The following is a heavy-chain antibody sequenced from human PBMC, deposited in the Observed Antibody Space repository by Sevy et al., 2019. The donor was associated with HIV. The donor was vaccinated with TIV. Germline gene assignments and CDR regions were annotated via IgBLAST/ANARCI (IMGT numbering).Heavy chain of an antibody. CDR2: INRGSSYI. J-gene: IGHJ4*02. CDR1: GFTFSNFF. V-gene: IGHV3-21*01. CDR3: ARGDYYGSLYYFDY. Sequence: GGSLRLSCAASGFTFSNFFLNWVRQAPGKGLEWVSSINRGSSYIFYADSLKGRFTMSRDNAKNSLYLHMNSLRAVDTAVYYCARGDYYGSLYYFDYWGPGTLVTVSS. D-gene: IGHD3-10*01.